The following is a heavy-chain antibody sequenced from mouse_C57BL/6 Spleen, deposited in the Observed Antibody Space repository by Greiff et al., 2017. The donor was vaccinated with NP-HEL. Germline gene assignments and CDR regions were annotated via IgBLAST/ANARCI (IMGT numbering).Heavy chain of an antibody. CDR1: GYTFTSYW. Sequence: QVQLQQPGAELVKPGASVKLSCKASGYTFTSYWMHWVKQRPGQGLEWIGMIHPNSGSTNYNEKFKSKATLTVDKSSSTAYMQLSSLTSEDSAVYYCARYYDGYYPRYYAMDYWGQGTSVTVSS. J-gene: IGHJ4*01. D-gene: IGHD2-3*01. V-gene: IGHV1-64*01. CDR2: IHPNSGST. CDR3: ARYYDGYYPRYYAMDY.